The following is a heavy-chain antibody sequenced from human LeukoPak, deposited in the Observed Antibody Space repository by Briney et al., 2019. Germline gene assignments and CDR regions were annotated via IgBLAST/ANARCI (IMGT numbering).Heavy chain of an antibody. D-gene: IGHD4-17*01. Sequence: GGSLRLSCAASGFTFSSYSLNWVRQAPGKGLEWVSSISGSSSFIYYADSVKGRFTISRDSAKNSLYLQMNSLRAEDTAVYYCARDIATVTHNWFDPWGQGTLVTVSS. CDR3: ARDIATVTHNWFDP. V-gene: IGHV3-21*01. CDR2: ISGSSSFI. J-gene: IGHJ5*02. CDR1: GFTFSSYS.